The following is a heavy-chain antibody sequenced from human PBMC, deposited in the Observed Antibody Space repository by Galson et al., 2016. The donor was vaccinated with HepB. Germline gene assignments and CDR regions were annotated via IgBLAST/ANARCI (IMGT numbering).Heavy chain of an antibody. J-gene: IGHJ3*02. CDR1: GFVVNTKY. D-gene: IGHD3/OR15-3a*01. V-gene: IGHV3-53*01. Sequence: SLRLSCAVSGFVVNTKYMNWVRQAPGKGPEWVSVIYTGGETNYADAVKGRFFISRDIPKNTLFLQMDSLAAEDTAVYYCATSWTYAVGAFDIWGQGTMVTVSS. CDR3: ATSWTYAVGAFDI. CDR2: IYTGGET.